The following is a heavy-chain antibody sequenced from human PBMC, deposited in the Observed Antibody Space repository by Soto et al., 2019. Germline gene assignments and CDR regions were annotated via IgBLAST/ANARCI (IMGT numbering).Heavy chain of an antibody. CDR2: IYFTENT. J-gene: IGHJ4*01. D-gene: IGHD3-22*01. Sequence: SETLSLTCTVSGGSVSSNSYSWGWIRQSPGKGLEWIGTIYFTENTYYNPSLLSRVTISVDTSKNQFSLKLSSVTAADTAVYYCASFPVIPGRDSPLIFDYWGQGTLVTVSS. CDR3: ASFPVIPGRDSPLIFDY. CDR1: GGSVSSNSYS. V-gene: IGHV4-39*01.